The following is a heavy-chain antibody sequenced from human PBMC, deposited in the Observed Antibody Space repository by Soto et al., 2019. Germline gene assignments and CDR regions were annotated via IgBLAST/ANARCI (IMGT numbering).Heavy chain of an antibody. CDR3: AKYLGNGVRYGNWFDP. J-gene: IGHJ5*02. V-gene: IGHV3-23*01. D-gene: IGHD2-8*01. CDR2: ISGSGGST. Sequence: PGGSLRLSCAASGFTFSSYVMSWVRQAPGKGLEWVSAISGSGGSTYYADSVKGRFTISRDNSKNTLYLQMNSLRAEDTAVYYCAKYLGNGVRYGNWFDPWGQGTLVTVSS. CDR1: GFTFSSYV.